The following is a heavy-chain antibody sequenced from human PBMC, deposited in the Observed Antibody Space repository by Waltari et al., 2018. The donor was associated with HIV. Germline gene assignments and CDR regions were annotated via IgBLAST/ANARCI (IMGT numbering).Heavy chain of an antibody. CDR3: ASASRDTAMGAFDI. V-gene: IGHV1-69*01. CDR1: GGTFSNSA. J-gene: IGHJ3*02. CDR2: IIPIFGSP. D-gene: IGHD5-18*01. Sequence: KPGSSVKVSCKASGGTFSNSAINWVRQAPGQGLEWMGGIIPIFGSPNYAQKFQGRVTITADESTSTVYMKLSSLRSEDTAVYYCASASRDTAMGAFDIWGQGTMVTVSS.